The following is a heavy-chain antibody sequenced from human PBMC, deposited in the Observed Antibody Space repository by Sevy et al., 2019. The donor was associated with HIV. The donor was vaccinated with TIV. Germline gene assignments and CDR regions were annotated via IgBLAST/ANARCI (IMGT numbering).Heavy chain of an antibody. Sequence: GGSLRLSCAASGFTFSTYPFHWVRQAPGKGPEYVSAIGDNGDSTYYADSVKGRFTISRDNSKNTLYLQVGSLRAEETAVYYCAGASQLGSSKFWYDQWGQGTLVTVSS. D-gene: IGHD1-1*01. CDR2: IGDNGDST. CDR3: AGASQLGSSKFWYDQ. CDR1: GFTFSTYP. J-gene: IGHJ5*02. V-gene: IGHV3-64*02.